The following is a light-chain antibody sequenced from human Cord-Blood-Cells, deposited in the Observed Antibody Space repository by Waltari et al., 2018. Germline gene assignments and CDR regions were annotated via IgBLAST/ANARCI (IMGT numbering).Light chain of an antibody. J-gene: IGLJ3*02. CDR3: SSYTSSSTNWV. CDR1: SSDVGGYHY. CDR2: DVI. V-gene: IGLV2-14*01. Sequence: QSALTQPASVSGSPGQSITISRTGTSSDVGGYHYVSWYQQHPGKAPKLMIYDVINRPSGVSNRFSGSKSGNTASLTISGLQAEDEADYYCSSYTSSSTNWVFGGGTKLTVL.